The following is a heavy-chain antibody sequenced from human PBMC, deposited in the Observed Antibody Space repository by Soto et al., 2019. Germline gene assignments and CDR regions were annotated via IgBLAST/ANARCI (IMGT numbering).Heavy chain of an antibody. Sequence: GESLKISCKASGYSFTSYWIGWVRQMPGKGLEWMRIIYPGDSDTRYSPSFQGHVTSSDDKSISTAYLQCNSLKASDTAMYYCARVSGGYPYCFDYWGQGTLVTVSS. J-gene: IGHJ4*02. D-gene: IGHD5-12*01. CDR1: GYSFTSYW. V-gene: IGHV5-51*01. CDR2: IYPGDSDT. CDR3: ARVSGGYPYCFDY.